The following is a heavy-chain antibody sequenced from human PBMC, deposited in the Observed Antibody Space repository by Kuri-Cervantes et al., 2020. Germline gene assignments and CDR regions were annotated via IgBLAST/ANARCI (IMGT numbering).Heavy chain of an antibody. CDR2: MNPNSGNT. V-gene: IGHV1-8*01. Sequence: ESLKISCKASGYTFTSYDINWVRQATGQGLEWMGWMNPNSGNTGYAQKFQGRVTMTRNTSISTAYMELSSLRSEDTAVYYCARGPRRVWTGVWSDPWGQGTLVTVSS. CDR3: ARGPRRVWTGVWSDP. D-gene: IGHD3-10*01. CDR1: GYTFTSYD. J-gene: IGHJ5*02.